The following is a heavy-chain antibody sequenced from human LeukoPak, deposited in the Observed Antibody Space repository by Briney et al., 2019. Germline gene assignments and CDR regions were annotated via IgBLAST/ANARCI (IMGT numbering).Heavy chain of an antibody. D-gene: IGHD2-2*01. J-gene: IGHJ4*02. V-gene: IGHV4-59*08. CDR1: GGSISSYY. Sequence: SETLSLTCTVSGGSISSYYWSWIRQPPGKGLEWIGYIYYSGSTNYNPSLKSRVTISVDTSKNQFSLKLSSVTAADTAVYYCAGHPSYCSSTSCYPHYFDYWGQGTLVTVSS. CDR3: AGHPSYCSSTSCYPHYFDY. CDR2: IYYSGST.